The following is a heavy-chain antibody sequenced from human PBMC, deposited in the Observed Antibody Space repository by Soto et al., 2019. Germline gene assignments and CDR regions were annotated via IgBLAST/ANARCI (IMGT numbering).Heavy chain of an antibody. CDR3: ARQVDSPIVVLRFLETRPDYYYMDV. CDR2: IYPGDSDT. D-gene: IGHD3-3*01. V-gene: IGHV5-51*01. J-gene: IGHJ6*03. Sequence: GESLKISCKGSGYSFTSYWIGWVRQMPGKGLEWMGIIYPGDSDTRYSPSFQGQVTISADKSISTAYLQWSSLKASDTAMYYCARQVDSPIVVLRFLETRPDYYYMDVWGKGTTVTVSS. CDR1: GYSFTSYW.